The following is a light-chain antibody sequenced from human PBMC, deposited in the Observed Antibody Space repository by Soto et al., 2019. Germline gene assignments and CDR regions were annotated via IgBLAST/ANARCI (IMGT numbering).Light chain of an antibody. V-gene: IGKV1-6*01. J-gene: IGKJ1*01. CDR1: QGIGNA. Sequence: AIQMTQSPSSLSASVGARVPISCRASQGIGNALGWYPQKPGKPPKVLIYGASNLQSGVPPRFSGSGSGTDFTLAISSLQPEDSATYYCLQDINYPWTFGQGTKVDIK. CDR2: GAS. CDR3: LQDINYPWT.